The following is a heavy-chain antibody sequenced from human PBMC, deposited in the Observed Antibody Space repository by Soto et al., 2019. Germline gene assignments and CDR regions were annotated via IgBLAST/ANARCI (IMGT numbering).Heavy chain of an antibody. Sequence: QVQLVQSGAEVKKPGASVKVSCKASGYTFTGYYMHWVRQAPGQGLEWMGWINPNSGGTNYAQKFQGWVTMTRDTSISTAYMELSRLRSDDTAVYYCARDRGAVAPLYYGMDVWGQGTTVTVSS. D-gene: IGHD6-19*01. CDR1: GYTFTGYY. CDR2: INPNSGGT. V-gene: IGHV1-2*04. CDR3: ARDRGAVAPLYYGMDV. J-gene: IGHJ6*02.